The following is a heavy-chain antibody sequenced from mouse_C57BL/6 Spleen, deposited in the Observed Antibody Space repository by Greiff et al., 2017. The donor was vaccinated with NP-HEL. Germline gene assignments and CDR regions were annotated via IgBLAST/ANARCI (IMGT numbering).Heavy chain of an antibody. CDR1: GYAFTNYL. CDR3: ARSYYGSSYAMYY. CDR2: INPGSGGT. V-gene: IGHV1-54*01. D-gene: IGHD1-1*01. Sequence: QVQLKESGAELVRPGTSVKVSCKASGYAFTNYLIEWVKQRPGQGLEWIGVINPGSGGTNYNEKFKGKATLTADKSSSTAYMQLSSLTSEDSAVYFCARSYYGSSYAMYYWGQGTSVTVSS. J-gene: IGHJ4*01.